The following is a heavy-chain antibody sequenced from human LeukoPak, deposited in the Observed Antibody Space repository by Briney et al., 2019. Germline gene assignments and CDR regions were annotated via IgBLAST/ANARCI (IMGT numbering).Heavy chain of an antibody. J-gene: IGHJ6*03. D-gene: IGHD3-3*01. CDR2: IYYSGST. V-gene: IGHV4-31*03. CDR1: GGSISSGGYY. CDR3: ARLPIHYDFWSGYFRGYYYMDV. Sequence: PSETLSLTCTVSGGSISSGGYYWSWIRQHPGKGLEWIGYIYYSGSTYYNPSLKSRVTISVDTSKNQFSLKLSSVTAADTAVYYCARLPIHYDFWSGYFRGYYYMDVWGKGTTVTVSS.